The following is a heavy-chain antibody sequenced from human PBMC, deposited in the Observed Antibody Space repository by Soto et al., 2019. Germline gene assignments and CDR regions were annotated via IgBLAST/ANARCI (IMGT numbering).Heavy chain of an antibody. Sequence: PSQTLSLTCVISGDSVSSNSAAWNWIRQSPSRGLEWLGRTYYRSKWYYDYADSVKSRIIINPDTSKNQFSLQLNSVTPEDTAVYYCARADCSGGTCYSDGYFDYWGQGTPVTVSS. D-gene: IGHD2-15*01. CDR2: TYYRSKWYY. J-gene: IGHJ4*02. CDR1: GDSVSSNSAA. CDR3: ARADCSGGTCYSDGYFDY. V-gene: IGHV6-1*01.